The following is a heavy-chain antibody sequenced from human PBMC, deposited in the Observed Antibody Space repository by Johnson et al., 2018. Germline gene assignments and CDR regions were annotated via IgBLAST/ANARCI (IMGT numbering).Heavy chain of an antibody. V-gene: IGHV3-23*04. D-gene: IGHD3-22*01. CDR1: GFTFSSYA. J-gene: IGHJ3*01. CDR2: ISDSGDST. Sequence: VQLVQSGGGLVQPGGSLRLSCAASGFTFSSYAMSWVRQAPGKGLEWVSGISDSGDSTYYADSVRGRFTISRDNSKNTLYLQMNSLRAEDTAVYYCAKGRTMIVVVLCETWGQGTMVTVSS. CDR3: AKGRTMIVVVLCET.